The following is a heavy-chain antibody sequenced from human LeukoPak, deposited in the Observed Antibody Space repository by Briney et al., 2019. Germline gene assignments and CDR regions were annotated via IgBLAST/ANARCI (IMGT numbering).Heavy chain of an antibody. D-gene: IGHD3-10*01. CDR2: IYYSGST. CDR3: AAQYGPIDY. CDR1: GGSVSSGSYY. J-gene: IGHJ4*02. Sequence: SETLSLTCTVSGGSVSSGSYYWSWIRQPPGKGLEWIGYIYYSGSTNYNPSLKSRVTISVDTSKNQFSLKLSSVTAADTAVYYCAAQYGPIDYWGQGTLVTVSS. V-gene: IGHV4-61*01.